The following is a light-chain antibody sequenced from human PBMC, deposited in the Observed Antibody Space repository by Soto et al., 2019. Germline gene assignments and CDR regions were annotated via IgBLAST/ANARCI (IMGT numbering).Light chain of an antibody. J-gene: IGLJ2*01. V-gene: IGLV2-11*01. CDR2: DVS. CDR3: CSYAGSYTVV. CDR1: SSDVGGYNY. Sequence: QSALTQPRSVSGSPGQSVTISCTGTSSDVGGYNYVSWYQQHPGKAPKLMIYDVSKRPSGVPDRFSGSKSGNTASLTSSGLQAEDEADYYCCSYAGSYTVVFCGGTKLTVL.